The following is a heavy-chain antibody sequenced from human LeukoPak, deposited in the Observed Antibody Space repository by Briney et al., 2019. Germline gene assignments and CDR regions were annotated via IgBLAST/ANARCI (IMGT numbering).Heavy chain of an antibody. CDR1: GYNFISYY. CDR3: ARERGYTHGSHFDL. D-gene: IGHD3-10*01. CDR2: INPSDGST. Sequence: ASVKVSCKASGYNFISYYMHWVRQAPGQGLEWMGIINPSDGSTTYTQKLQGRVTLTSDTSTSTFYMELNRLRSEDTAIYYCARERGYTHGSHFDLWGQGTMVIVSS. J-gene: IGHJ4*02. V-gene: IGHV1-46*04.